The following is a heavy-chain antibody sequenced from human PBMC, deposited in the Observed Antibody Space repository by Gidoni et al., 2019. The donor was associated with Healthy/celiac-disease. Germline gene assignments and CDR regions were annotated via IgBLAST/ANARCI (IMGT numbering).Heavy chain of an antibody. CDR2: ISGSGGST. J-gene: IGHJ6*02. Sequence: EVQLLESGGGLVQPGGSLRLSCAASGFTVSSYAMSWVRQAPGKGLEWVSAISGSGGSTYYADSVKGRFTISRDNSKNTLYLQMNSLRAEDTAVYYCAKETRYGSGSYYFYYYYGMDVWGQGTTVTVSS. CDR3: AKETRYGSGSYYFYYYYGMDV. D-gene: IGHD3-10*01. V-gene: IGHV3-23*01. CDR1: GFTVSSYA.